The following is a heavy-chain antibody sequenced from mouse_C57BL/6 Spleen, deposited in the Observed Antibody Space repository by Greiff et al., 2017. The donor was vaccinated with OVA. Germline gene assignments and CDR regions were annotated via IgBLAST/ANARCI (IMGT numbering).Heavy chain of an antibody. V-gene: IGHV1-69*01. D-gene: IGHD1-1*01. CDR2: IDPSDSYT. CDR3: ARKGITVVATDFDY. J-gene: IGHJ2*01. Sequence: QVQLKQPGAELVMPGASVKLSCKASGYTFTSYWMHWVKQRPGQGLEWIGEIDPSDSYTNYNQKFKGKSTLTVDKSSSTAYMQLSSLTSEDSAVYYCARKGITVVATDFDYWGQGTTLTVSS. CDR1: GYTFTSYW.